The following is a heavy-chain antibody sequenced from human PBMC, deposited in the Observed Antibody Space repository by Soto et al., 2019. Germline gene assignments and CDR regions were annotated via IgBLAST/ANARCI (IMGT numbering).Heavy chain of an antibody. CDR2: INAGNGNT. Sequence: ASVKVSCKAPGYTFTSYAMHWVRQAPGQRLEWMGWINAGNGNTKYAQKFQGRVTITRDTSASTAYMELSSLRSEDTAVYYCAKDPRYIYAQLPPGPVDYWGQGTLVTV. CDR3: AKDPRYIYAQLPPGPVDY. V-gene: IGHV1-3*01. D-gene: IGHD2-8*01. J-gene: IGHJ4*02. CDR1: GYTFTSYA.